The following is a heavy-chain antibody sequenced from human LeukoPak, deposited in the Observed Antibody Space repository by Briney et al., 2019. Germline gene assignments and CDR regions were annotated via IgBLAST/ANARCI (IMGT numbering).Heavy chain of an antibody. CDR2: ISAFNGNT. J-gene: IGHJ5*02. CDR1: GYSFTSYG. CDR3: ARVLCSSTSCYSSPWFDP. V-gene: IGHV1-18*01. Sequence: ASVKVPCKASGYSFTSYGISWVRQAPGQGLEWMGWISAFNGNTNYAQKFQGRVTMTTDTSTSTAYMELRSLRSEDTAVYYCARVLCSSTSCYSSPWFDPWGQGTLVTVSS. D-gene: IGHD2-2*01.